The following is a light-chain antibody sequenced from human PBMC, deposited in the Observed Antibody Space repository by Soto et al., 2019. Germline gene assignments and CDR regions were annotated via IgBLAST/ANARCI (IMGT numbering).Light chain of an antibody. Sequence: QSALTQPASVSGSPGQSITISCTGSSSGVGGYKYVSWYQQHPGKAPKLMIYEVSNRPSGVSNRFSGSKSGNTAFLTISGLQAEDEADYYCSSYTSTSTLEGVFGGGTKLTVL. CDR3: SSYTSTSTLEGV. J-gene: IGLJ3*02. V-gene: IGLV2-14*01. CDR1: SSGVGGYKY. CDR2: EVS.